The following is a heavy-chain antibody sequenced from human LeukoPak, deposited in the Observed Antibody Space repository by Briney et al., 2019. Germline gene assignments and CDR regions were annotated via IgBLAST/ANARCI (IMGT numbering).Heavy chain of an antibody. CDR3: AKDVFGGIDY. Sequence: GGSLRLSCAASGFTFSSNPMHWVRQAPGKGLEWVAVTSHDENNKYYADSVKGRFTISRDNSKNTLYLQMNSLGIEDTAVYYCAKDVFGGIDYWGEGTLVTVSS. J-gene: IGHJ4*02. V-gene: IGHV3-30-3*01. CDR1: GFTFSSNP. D-gene: IGHD3-10*01. CDR2: TSHDENNK.